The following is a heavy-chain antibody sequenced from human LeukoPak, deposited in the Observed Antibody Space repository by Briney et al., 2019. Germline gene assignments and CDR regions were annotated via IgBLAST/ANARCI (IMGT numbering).Heavy chain of an antibody. CDR1: GGSFSGYY. CDR2: INHSGST. D-gene: IGHD3-10*01. CDR3: ARHIHYGSGSYYYYYYYMDV. V-gene: IGHV4-34*01. J-gene: IGHJ6*03. Sequence: SETLSLTCAVYGGSFSGYYWSWIRQPPGKGLEWIGEINHSGSTNYNPSLKSRVTISVDTSKNQFSLKLSSVTAADTAVYYCARHIHYGSGSYYYYYYYMDVWGKGTTVTISS.